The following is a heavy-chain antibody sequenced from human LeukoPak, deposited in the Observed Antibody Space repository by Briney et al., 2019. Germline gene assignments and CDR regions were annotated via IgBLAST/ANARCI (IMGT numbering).Heavy chain of an antibody. V-gene: IGHV3-21*01. CDR2: ISSSSSYI. Sequence: KAGGSLRLSCAASGFTFSSYSMTWVRQAPGKGLEWVSSISSSSSYIYYADSVKGRFTISRDNAKNSLYLQMNSLRAEDTAVYYCAREYDLQATFDYWGQGTLVTVSS. J-gene: IGHJ4*02. CDR3: AREYDLQATFDY. D-gene: IGHD2-21*02. CDR1: GFTFSSYS.